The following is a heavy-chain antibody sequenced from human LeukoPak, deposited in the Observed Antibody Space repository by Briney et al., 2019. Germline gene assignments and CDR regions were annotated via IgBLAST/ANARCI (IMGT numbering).Heavy chain of an antibody. CDR1: GFTFSSYA. CDR2: ISGGGSST. V-gene: IGHV3-23*01. D-gene: IGHD6-19*01. Sequence: GGSLRLSCAASGFTFSSYAMSWVRQAPGKGLEWVSAISGGGSSTYYADSVKARFTISRHNSKNPLSLQMNSERAEHTAAYYCEKYSRGWYRFDYGGQGTLVTLPP. J-gene: IGHJ4*02. CDR3: EKYSRGWYRFDY.